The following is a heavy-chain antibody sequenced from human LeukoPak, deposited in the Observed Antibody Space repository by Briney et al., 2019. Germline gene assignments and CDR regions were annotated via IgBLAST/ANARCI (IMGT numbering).Heavy chain of an antibody. CDR1: GGSFSAYY. V-gene: IGHV4-34*01. Sequence: PSETLSLTCAVYGGSFSAYYWTWIRQPPGKGLEWIGEINHSGSTNYNPSLKSRVTISVDTSKNQFSLKLSSVTAADTAVYYCARKYYYDSSGYYWADYFDYWGQGTLVTVSS. CDR2: INHSGST. D-gene: IGHD3-22*01. J-gene: IGHJ4*02. CDR3: ARKYYYDSSGYYWADYFDY.